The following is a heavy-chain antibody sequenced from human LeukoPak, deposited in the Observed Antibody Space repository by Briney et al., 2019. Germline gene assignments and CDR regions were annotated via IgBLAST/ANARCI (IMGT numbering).Heavy chain of an antibody. Sequence: PGGSLRLSCAASGFTFSSYAMHWVRQAPGKGLEWVAVISYDGSNKYYADSVKGRFTISRDNSKNTLYLQMNSLRAEDTAVYYCATTPYDFWSAKDYWGQGTLVTVSS. D-gene: IGHD3-3*01. CDR3: ATTPYDFWSAKDY. CDR2: ISYDGSNK. V-gene: IGHV3-30-3*01. CDR1: GFTFSSYA. J-gene: IGHJ4*02.